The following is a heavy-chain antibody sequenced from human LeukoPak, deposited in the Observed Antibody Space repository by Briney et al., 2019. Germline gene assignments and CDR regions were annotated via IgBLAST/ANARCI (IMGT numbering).Heavy chain of an antibody. V-gene: IGHV3-64*04. J-gene: IGHJ5*01. D-gene: IGHD6-19*01. CDR1: AFTFSGYA. Sequence: SGGSLRLSCSASAFTFSGYALHWVRQAPGKGLEYVSAIHSHGDITYYAASVRGRFTISRDNSKNTLYLQLNTLRADDTATYYCAKPISGGLAVTADWFHPWGQGTLVVVSS. CDR3: AKPISGGLAVTADWFHP. CDR2: IHSHGDIT.